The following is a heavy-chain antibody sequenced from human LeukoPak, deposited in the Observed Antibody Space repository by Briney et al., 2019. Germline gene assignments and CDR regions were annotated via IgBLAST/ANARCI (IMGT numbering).Heavy chain of an antibody. CDR3: ARDPGPDYFDY. J-gene: IGHJ4*02. Sequence: PGGSLRLSCAASGLSISSYWMHWVRQAPGKGLVWVSRINSDGSSTSYADSVKGRFTISRDNAKNTLYLQMNSLRAEDTAVYYCARDPGPDYFDYWGQGTLVTVSS. V-gene: IGHV3-74*01. CDR1: GLSISSYW. D-gene: IGHD1-14*01. CDR2: INSDGSST.